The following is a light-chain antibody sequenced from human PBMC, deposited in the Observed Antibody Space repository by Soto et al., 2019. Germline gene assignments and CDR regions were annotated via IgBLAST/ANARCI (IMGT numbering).Light chain of an antibody. Sequence: EIVMTQSPATLSVSPGERATLSCRASQSVSSNLAWYQQKPGQAPRLLIYGASTRATGIPARFSGSGSGTEFPRTISSLQSEYFAVYYCQHYNNWPPWTFGQGTKVEIK. J-gene: IGKJ1*01. CDR3: QHYNNWPPWT. CDR2: GAS. CDR1: QSVSSN. V-gene: IGKV3-15*01.